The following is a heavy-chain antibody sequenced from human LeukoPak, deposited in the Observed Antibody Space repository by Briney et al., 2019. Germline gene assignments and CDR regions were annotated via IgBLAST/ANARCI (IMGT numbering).Heavy chain of an antibody. CDR2: ISWNSGTI. V-gene: IGHV3-9*01. CDR3: AKDPQGEPGAIDY. Sequence: GGSLRLSCAASGFTFDDYAMHWVRQAPGKGLEWVSGISWNSGTIGYADSVKGRFTISRDNAKNSLYLQINSLRAEDTALYYCAKDPQGEPGAIDYWGQGTLVTVSS. CDR1: GFTFDDYA. J-gene: IGHJ4*02. D-gene: IGHD3-16*01.